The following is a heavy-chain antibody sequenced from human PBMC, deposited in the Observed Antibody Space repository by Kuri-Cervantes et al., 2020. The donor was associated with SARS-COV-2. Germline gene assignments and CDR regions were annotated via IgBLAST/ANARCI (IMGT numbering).Heavy chain of an antibody. J-gene: IGHJ4*02. CDR1: GFSLSNTRMG. Sequence: SGPTLVKPTETLTLTCTVSGFSLSNTRMGVSWFRQPPGKALEWLAHIFSNDEKSYSTSLKSRLTISKDTSKNQVVLTMTNMDPVDTATYYCARIQATTVIADYWGQGTLVTVSS. CDR3: ARIQATTVIADY. D-gene: IGHD4-11*01. CDR2: IFSNDEK. V-gene: IGHV2-26*01.